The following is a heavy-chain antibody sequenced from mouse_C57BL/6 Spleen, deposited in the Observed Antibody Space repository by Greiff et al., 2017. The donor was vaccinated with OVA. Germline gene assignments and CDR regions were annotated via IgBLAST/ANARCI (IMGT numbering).Heavy chain of an antibody. CDR2: IDPETGGT. Sequence: QVQLQQSGAELVRPGASVTLSCKASGYTFTDYEMHWVKQTPVHGLEWIGAIDPETGGTAYNQKFKGKAILTADKSSSTAYMELRSLTSEDSAVYYCTNIYYDFYCDYWGQGTTLTVSS. J-gene: IGHJ2*01. CDR1: GYTFTDYE. D-gene: IGHD2-4*01. V-gene: IGHV1-15*01. CDR3: TNIYYDFYCDY.